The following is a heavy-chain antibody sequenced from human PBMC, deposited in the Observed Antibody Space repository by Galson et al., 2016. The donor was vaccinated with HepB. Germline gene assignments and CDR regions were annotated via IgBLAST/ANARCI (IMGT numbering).Heavy chain of an antibody. Sequence: SLRPSCAASGFTLRNYPMSWVRQAPGKGLEWVSALHGVGGDTFYADSVKGRFTVSRDDSKNTMYLQMSSLRAEDAAVYYCANVDWGTNWGCWGQGTLVTVSS. CDR1: GFTLRNYP. CDR2: LHGVGGDT. D-gene: IGHD7-27*01. J-gene: IGHJ4*02. V-gene: IGHV3-23*01. CDR3: ANVDWGTNWGC.